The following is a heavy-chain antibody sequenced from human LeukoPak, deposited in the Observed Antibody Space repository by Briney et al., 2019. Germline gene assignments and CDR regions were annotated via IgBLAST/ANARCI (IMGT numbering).Heavy chain of an antibody. CDR2: MNPNSGNT. D-gene: IGHD6-13*01. V-gene: IGHV1-8*01. CDR1: GYTFTSYD. CDR3: ANSPAASDAFDI. J-gene: IGHJ3*02. Sequence: ASVKVSCKASGYTFTSYDINWVRQATGQGLEWMGWMNPNSGNTGYAQKFQGRVTMTRNTSISTAYMELSSLRSEDTAVYYCANSPAASDAFDIWGQGTMVTVSS.